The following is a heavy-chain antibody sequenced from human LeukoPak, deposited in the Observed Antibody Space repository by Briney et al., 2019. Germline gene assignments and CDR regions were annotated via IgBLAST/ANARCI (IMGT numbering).Heavy chain of an antibody. Sequence: SETLSLTCTVSGGSISNYYWSWIRQAPGKGLEWIGYIYYTGSTNYNPSLKSRVTISVDTSKNQFSLKLSSVTAADTAVYYCAKQYSGGWSDAFDIWGQGTMVTVSS. D-gene: IGHD6-19*01. CDR3: AKQYSGGWSDAFDI. V-gene: IGHV4-59*12. CDR1: GGSISNYY. J-gene: IGHJ3*02. CDR2: IYYTGST.